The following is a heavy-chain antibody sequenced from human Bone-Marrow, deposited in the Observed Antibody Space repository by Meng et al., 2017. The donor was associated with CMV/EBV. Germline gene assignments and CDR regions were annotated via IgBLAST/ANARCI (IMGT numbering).Heavy chain of an antibody. J-gene: IGHJ3*02. CDR3: ARDQGIAVAGTGDAFDI. D-gene: IGHD6-19*01. CDR2: ISSSSSYI. Sequence: GGSLRLSCAASGFTFSSYSMNWVRQAPGKGLEWVSSISSSSSYIYYADSVKGRFTISRDNAKNSLYLQMNSLRAEDTAVYYCARDQGIAVAGTGDAFDIWGQGTMVTVS. V-gene: IGHV3-21*01. CDR1: GFTFSSYS.